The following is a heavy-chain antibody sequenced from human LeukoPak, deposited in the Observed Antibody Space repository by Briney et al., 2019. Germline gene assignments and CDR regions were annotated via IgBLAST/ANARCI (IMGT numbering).Heavy chain of an antibody. CDR1: GYMFTSYW. CDR3: ARHPGTYALFDT. CDR2: IDPSDSYT. J-gene: IGHJ5*02. V-gene: IGHV5-10-1*01. Sequence: PGESLKISCKGSGYMFTSYWISWVRQMPGKGLEWMGTIDPSDSYTNYSPSFQGHVTISADKSIRTAYLQWSSLKASDTAMYYCARHPGTYALFDTWGQGTLVTVSS.